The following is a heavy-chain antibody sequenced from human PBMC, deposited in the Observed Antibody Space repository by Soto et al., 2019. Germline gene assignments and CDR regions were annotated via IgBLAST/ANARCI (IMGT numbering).Heavy chain of an antibody. J-gene: IGHJ4*02. V-gene: IGHV4-34*01. CDR1: GVSFSGYY. CDR2: INHSGST. D-gene: IGHD1-26*01. Sequence: SETLSLTCAVYGVSFSGYYWIWLRQPPGKGLEWIGEINHSGSTNYNPSLKSRVTISVDTSKNQFSLKLSSVTAADTAVYYCARRKSPRWVDYWGQGTLVTVSS. CDR3: ARRKSPRWVDY.